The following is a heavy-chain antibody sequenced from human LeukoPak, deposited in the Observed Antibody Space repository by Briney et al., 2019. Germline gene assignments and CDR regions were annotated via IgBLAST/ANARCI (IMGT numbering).Heavy chain of an antibody. CDR2: INHSGST. V-gene: IGHV4-34*01. D-gene: IGHD2-15*01. CDR1: GGSFSGHY. Sequence: SETLSLTCAVYGGSFSGHYWSWIRQPPGKGLEWIGEINHSGSTNYNPSLKSRVTISVDTSKNQFSLKLSSVTAADTAVYYCARGRGLGYCSGGSCYGMDVWGQGTTVTVSS. J-gene: IGHJ6*02. CDR3: ARGRGLGYCSGGSCYGMDV.